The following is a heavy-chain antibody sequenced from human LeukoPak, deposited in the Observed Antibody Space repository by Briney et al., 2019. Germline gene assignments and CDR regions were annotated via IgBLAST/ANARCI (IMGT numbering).Heavy chain of an antibody. CDR2: LHPSGAT. V-gene: IGHV4-4*07. CDR1: GFTFSSYW. D-gene: IGHD5-24*01. Sequence: GSLRLSCAASGFTFSSYWMSWIRQPAGKGLEWIGRLHPSGATYYNPSLKSRVTISVDTSKNQFSLKLSSVTAADTAVYYCASEMATTDYWGQGTLVTVSS. J-gene: IGHJ4*02. CDR3: ASEMATTDY.